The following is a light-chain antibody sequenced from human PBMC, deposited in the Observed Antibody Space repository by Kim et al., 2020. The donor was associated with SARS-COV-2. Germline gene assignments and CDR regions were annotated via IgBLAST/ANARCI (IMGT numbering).Light chain of an antibody. Sequence: GDRVTISCRASQDISTALLWYQQKPGKTPKLLIYDASNLESGVPSRFSGRGSGTDFTLTISSLQPEDFATYHCQQFNSFPPTFGGGTKVDIK. J-gene: IGKJ4*01. CDR3: QQFNSFPPT. CDR2: DAS. V-gene: IGKV1-13*02. CDR1: QDISTA.